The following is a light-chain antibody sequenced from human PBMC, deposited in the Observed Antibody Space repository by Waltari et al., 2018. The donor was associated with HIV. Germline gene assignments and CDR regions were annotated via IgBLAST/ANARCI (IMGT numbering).Light chain of an antibody. CDR1: QSLLHKNGKNY. CDR3: MQARQTPFT. Sequence: DLVVTQSPLSLPVSPGEPASMSCRSSQSLLHKNGKNYLDWYLQKPGQSPQLLIHLGSNRASGVPDRFSGSGSGTDFTLTISRVEAEDVGVYYCMQARQTPFTFGPGTKVEIK. J-gene: IGKJ3*01. CDR2: LGS. V-gene: IGKV2-28*01.